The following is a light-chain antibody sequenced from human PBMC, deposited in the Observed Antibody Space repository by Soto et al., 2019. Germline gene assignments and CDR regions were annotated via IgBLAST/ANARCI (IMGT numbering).Light chain of an antibody. CDR3: QQYNYWPPWT. CDR2: DTS. J-gene: IGKJ1*01. CDR1: ESVSSN. Sequence: EIVMTQSPGTLSLSPGERATLSCRASESVSSNLAWYQQKPGQAPRLLIYDTSTRATGIPARFSGSGSGTEFTLTISSLQSEDFAVYYCQQYNYWPPWTFGQGTKVEIK. V-gene: IGKV3-15*01.